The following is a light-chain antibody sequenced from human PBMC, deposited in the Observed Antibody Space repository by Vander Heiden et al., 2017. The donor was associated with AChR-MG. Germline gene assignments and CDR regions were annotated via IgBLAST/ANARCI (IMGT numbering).Light chain of an antibody. CDR3: LLYFGGAQGAV. V-gene: IGLV7-43*01. CDR1: TGAVTSGFY. Sequence: VVTPEPSLPVSPGGTVTLPCGSSTGAVTSGFYPNWFQQKPGQAPRALIYGTSNKHSWTPARFSGSLLGGKAALTLSGVQPEDEAEYYCLLYFGGAQGAVFGGGTQLTVL. J-gene: IGLJ7*01. CDR2: GTS.